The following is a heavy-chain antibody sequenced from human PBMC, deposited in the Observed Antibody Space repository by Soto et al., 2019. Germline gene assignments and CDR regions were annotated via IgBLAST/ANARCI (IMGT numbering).Heavy chain of an antibody. V-gene: IGHV4-31*03. CDR2: IYYSGST. D-gene: IGHD3-9*01. J-gene: IGHJ3*02. CDR1: GGSISSGGYY. Sequence: QVQLQESGPGLVKPSQTLSLTCTVSGGSISSGGYYWSWIRQHPGKGLEWIGNIYYSGSTYYNPSLKSRVTLSVDTSKNQFSLQLRSVTAADTAVYYCARVGYYDILTGYQLGAFDIWGQGTMVTVSS. CDR3: ARVGYYDILTGYQLGAFDI.